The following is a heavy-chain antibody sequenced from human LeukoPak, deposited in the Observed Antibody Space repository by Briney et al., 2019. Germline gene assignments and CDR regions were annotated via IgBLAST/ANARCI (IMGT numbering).Heavy chain of an antibody. J-gene: IGHJ6*03. CDR1: GFTFGTYW. V-gene: IGHV3-7*01. CDR2: IVGDGNEK. D-gene: IGHD2-2*01. Sequence: PGDSLRLSCAASGFTFGTYWMSWVRQAPGKGLEWVANIVGDGNEKFYVNSVKGRFTISRDNAKNSLYLQMNSLRAEDTAVYYCARDSVPANYYYYYMDVWGKGTTVTVSS. CDR3: ARDSVPANYYYYYMDV.